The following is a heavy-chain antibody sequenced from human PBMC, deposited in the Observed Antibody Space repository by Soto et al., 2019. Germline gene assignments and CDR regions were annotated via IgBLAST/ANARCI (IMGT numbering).Heavy chain of an antibody. D-gene: IGHD5-12*01. Sequence: GGSLRLSCAASGFTFSSYAMSWVRQAPGKGLEWASAISGSGGSTYYADSVKGRFTISRDNSKNTLYLQMNSLRAEDTAVYYCAGRDGYNYGLDYWGQGTLVTVSS. CDR1: GFTFSSYA. J-gene: IGHJ4*02. V-gene: IGHV3-23*01. CDR3: AGRDGYNYGLDY. CDR2: ISGSGGST.